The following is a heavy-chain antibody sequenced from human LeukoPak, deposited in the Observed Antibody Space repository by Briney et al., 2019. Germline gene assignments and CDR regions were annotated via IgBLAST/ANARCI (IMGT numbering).Heavy chain of an antibody. J-gene: IGHJ1*01. D-gene: IGHD3-16*01. V-gene: IGHV4-59*12. CDR3: ARSRGLDSAVYFPH. Sequence: SETLSLTCSVSGGSIRSYYWSWIRQPPGKGLEWIGYTFHTGRTNYNPSLKSRVTISLDTSKNQFSLKVSSVTAADTAVYYCARSRGLDSAVYFPHWGQGTLLTVSS. CDR1: GGSIRSYY. CDR2: TFHTGRT.